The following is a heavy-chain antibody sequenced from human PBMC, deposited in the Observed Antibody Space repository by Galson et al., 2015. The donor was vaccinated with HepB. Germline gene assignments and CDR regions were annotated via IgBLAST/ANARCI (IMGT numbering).Heavy chain of an antibody. D-gene: IGHD6-13*01. CDR1: GDSVFSNRAA. CDR3: ARTMSADGTNCFDS. CDR2: TYYRSKWST. Sequence: CAISGDSVFSNRAAWNWVRQSPSRGLEWLGRTYYRSKWSTDYAVSVKSRITISPDTSKNQFSLQLNSVTPEDAAVYYCARTMSADGTNCFDSWGQGTLVTVSS. V-gene: IGHV6-1*01. J-gene: IGHJ5*01.